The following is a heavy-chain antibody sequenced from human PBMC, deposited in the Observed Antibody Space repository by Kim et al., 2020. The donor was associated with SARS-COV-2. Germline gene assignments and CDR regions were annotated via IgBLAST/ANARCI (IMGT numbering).Heavy chain of an antibody. Sequence: GGSLRLSCAASGFTFSSYGMHWVRQAPGKGLERVAVIWYDGSNKHFADSVKGRFTISRDNSKNELYLQMNSLRAEGTAVYYCAKDRLRGDSGYGGCYYYGVDEWSHGSTVTVS. J-gene: IGHJ6*02. CDR2: IWYDGSNK. CDR3: AKDRLRGDSGYGGCYYYGVDE. D-gene: IGHD5-12*01. CDR1: GFTFSSYG. V-gene: IGHV3-33*06.